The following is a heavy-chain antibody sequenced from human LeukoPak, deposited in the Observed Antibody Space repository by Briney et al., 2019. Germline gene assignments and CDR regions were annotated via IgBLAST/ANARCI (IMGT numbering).Heavy chain of an antibody. J-gene: IGHJ3*02. Sequence: GSLRLSCAASGFTVSSNYVSWVRQAPGKGLEWIGSIYYSGSTYYNPSLKSRVTISVDTSKNQFSLKLSSVTAADTAVYYCASGGPVVLRYFDWFVPEAFDIWGQGTMVTVSS. V-gene: IGHV4-59*05. CDR2: IYYSGST. CDR3: ASGGPVVLRYFDWFVPEAFDI. D-gene: IGHD3-9*01. CDR1: GFTVSSNY.